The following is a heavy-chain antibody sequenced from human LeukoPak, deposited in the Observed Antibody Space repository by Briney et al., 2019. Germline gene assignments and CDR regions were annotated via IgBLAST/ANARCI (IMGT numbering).Heavy chain of an antibody. CDR1: GFTFSTSW. CDR3: AHTVWSGNYFDY. V-gene: IGHV3-74*01. Sequence: GGSLRLSCEASGFTFSTSWMHWVRQVGRRGLVWVSRINSDGRSTDYADSVKGRFTISRDNTKNTLYLQMNSLRVEDTAVYYCAHTVWSGNYFDYWGQGTLVTVSS. D-gene: IGHD3-3*01. J-gene: IGHJ4*02. CDR2: INSDGRST.